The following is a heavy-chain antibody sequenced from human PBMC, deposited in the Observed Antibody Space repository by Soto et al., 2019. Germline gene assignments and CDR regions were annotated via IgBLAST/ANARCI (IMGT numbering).Heavy chain of an antibody. CDR1: GLTFSNYA. D-gene: IGHD6-6*01. V-gene: IGHV3-23*01. J-gene: IGHJ6*02. CDR3: ASSVSTSSSYYYYGMDV. Sequence: PGGSLRLTCAASGLTFSNYARGWVRQSPGKGLEWVVGVSGNGGSTYYADSVKGRFTISRDNSKNTAYVQMTSLSADDTALYSCASSVSTSSSYYYYGMDVWGQGTTVTVSS. CDR2: VSGNGGST.